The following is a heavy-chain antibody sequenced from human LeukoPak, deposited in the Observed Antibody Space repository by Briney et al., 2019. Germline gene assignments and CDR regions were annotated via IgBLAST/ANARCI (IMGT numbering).Heavy chain of an antibody. J-gene: IGHJ4*02. CDR1: GFTISNYW. D-gene: IGHD1-26*01. CDR2: INSDGSIT. CDR3: ATLLSGV. V-gene: IGHV3-74*01. Sequence: QPGGSLRLSCVASGFTISNYWMHWVRQAPGKGLVWVSRINSDGSITTYADSVKGRFTISRDNAKNTMYLQMNSLRDEDTAVYYCATLLSGVWGQGTLVTVSS.